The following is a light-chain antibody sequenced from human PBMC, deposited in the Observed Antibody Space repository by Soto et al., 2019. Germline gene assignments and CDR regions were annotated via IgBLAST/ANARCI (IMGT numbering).Light chain of an antibody. CDR1: SSDVGYYDY. Sequence: QSVLTQPPSASGFPGQSVTISCTGTSSDVGYYDYVSWYQQHPGKAPKLVIYEVTKRPSGVPDRVSASKSGNTASPTVSGLRAEDEADYYCSSYAGSNNFVFGSGTKVTVL. V-gene: IGLV2-8*01. CDR2: EVT. CDR3: SSYAGSNNFV. J-gene: IGLJ1*01.